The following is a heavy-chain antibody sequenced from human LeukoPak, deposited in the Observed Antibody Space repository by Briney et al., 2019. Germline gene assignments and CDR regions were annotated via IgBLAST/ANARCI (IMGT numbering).Heavy chain of an antibody. D-gene: IGHD6-13*01. CDR2: LSSSNTYI. Sequence: PGGSLRLSCVVSGFTFSSYTMSWVRQAPGKGLEWVSSLSSSNTYIYYADSVKGRFTISRDNAKNSLYLQMNSLRAEDTAVYYCARAFDIAAAGGDYWGQGTLVTVSS. CDR3: ARAFDIAAAGGDY. CDR1: GFTFSSYT. V-gene: IGHV3-21*01. J-gene: IGHJ4*02.